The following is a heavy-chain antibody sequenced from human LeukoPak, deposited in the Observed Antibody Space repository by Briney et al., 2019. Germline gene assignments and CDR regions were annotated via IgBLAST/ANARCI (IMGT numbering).Heavy chain of an antibody. V-gene: IGHV4-30-2*01. D-gene: IGHD5-18*01. J-gene: IGHJ4*02. CDR1: GGSITNDGYS. CDR2: IYHNGNG. Sequence: PSETLSLTCAVSGGSITNDGYSWSWIRQPPGKGLEWIGYIYHNGNGYYNPSLKSRVTMSVDRSENQFSLNLNSVTAADTAVYFCARDATASGLGFDFWGQGTLITVSS. CDR3: ARDATASGLGFDF.